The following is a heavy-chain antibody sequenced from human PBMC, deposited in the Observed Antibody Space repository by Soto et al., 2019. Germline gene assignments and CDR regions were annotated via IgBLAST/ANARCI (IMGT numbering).Heavy chain of an antibody. V-gene: IGHV4-59*12. D-gene: IGHD4-17*01. J-gene: IGHJ4*02. Sequence: SETLSLTCTVSGGSISSDYWSWIRQPPGKGLDWIGYVSYSGSSNYNPSLKSRVTMSVDTSKNQFSLRLRSVTATDTAVYYCAGGAGDYATPFDYWGQGTLVTVSS. CDR1: GGSISSDY. CDR2: VSYSGSS. CDR3: AGGAGDYATPFDY.